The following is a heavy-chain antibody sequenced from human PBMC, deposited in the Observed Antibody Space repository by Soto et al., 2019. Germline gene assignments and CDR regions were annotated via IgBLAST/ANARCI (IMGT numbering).Heavy chain of an antibody. J-gene: IGHJ4*02. CDR1: GGSISSSNW. Sequence: QVQLQESGPGLVKPSGTLSLTCAVSGGSISSSNWWSWVRQPPGKGLEWIGETHHSGTTNYNPSLKRRVTLSVDKSKNHFSLKLSSVTAADTALYYCAREGSGSSFCDYWGQVTLVTVSS. CDR3: AREGSGSSFCDY. V-gene: IGHV4-4*02. D-gene: IGHD3-10*01. CDR2: THHSGTT.